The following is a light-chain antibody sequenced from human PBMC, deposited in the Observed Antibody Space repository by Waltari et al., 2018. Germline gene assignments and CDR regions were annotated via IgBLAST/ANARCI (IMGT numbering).Light chain of an antibody. CDR1: SSDVGGYNY. CDR3: SSYTSSSTLV. Sequence: QSALTQPASVSGSPGQSITISCTGTSSDVGGYNYASWYQQHPGKAPKLIIYEVSTRPSGFSKRFSGSKSGNTASLTISGLQAEDEADYYCSSYTSSSTLVFGGGTKLTVL. V-gene: IGLV2-14*01. CDR2: EVS. J-gene: IGLJ2*01.